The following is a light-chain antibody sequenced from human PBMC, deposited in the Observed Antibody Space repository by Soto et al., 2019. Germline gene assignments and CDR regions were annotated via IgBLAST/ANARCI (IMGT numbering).Light chain of an antibody. Sequence: QSALTQPASVSGSPGQSITISCTGTSSDVGSYKYVSWYQQHPGKVPKLMIYEVTNRPSGVSNRFSGSKSGNTASLTISGLQAEDEADYYCSSYTTSSTLVFGGGTKVTVL. CDR2: EVT. V-gene: IGLV2-14*01. CDR1: SSDVGSYKY. J-gene: IGLJ2*01. CDR3: SSYTTSSTLV.